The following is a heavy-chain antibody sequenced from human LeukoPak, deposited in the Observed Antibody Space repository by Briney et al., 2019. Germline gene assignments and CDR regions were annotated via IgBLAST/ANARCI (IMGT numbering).Heavy chain of an antibody. CDR2: IWYDGSNK. V-gene: IGHV3-33*01. J-gene: IGHJ4*02. Sequence: GGSLRLSCAASGFTFSSYGMHWVRQAPGKGLEWVAVIWYDGSNKYYADSVKGRFTISRDNSKNTLYLQMNSLRAEDTAVYYCARSDRKIWFGETFDYRGQGTLVTVSS. CDR3: ARSDRKIWFGETFDY. D-gene: IGHD3-10*01. CDR1: GFTFSSYG.